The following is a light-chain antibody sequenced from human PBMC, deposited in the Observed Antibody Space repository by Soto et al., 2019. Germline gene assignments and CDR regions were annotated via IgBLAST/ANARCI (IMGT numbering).Light chain of an antibody. Sequence: EIVLTQSPGTLSLAPGERATLSCRASQSVSSSSLAWYQKRPGQAPRLLFYGASTRSTGIPDRFSGSGSGTDFTLTISRLEPEDFAVYYCQQYGNSPLTFGVGTKVEI. CDR1: QSVSSSS. CDR3: QQYGNSPLT. J-gene: IGKJ4*02. CDR2: GAS. V-gene: IGKV3-20*01.